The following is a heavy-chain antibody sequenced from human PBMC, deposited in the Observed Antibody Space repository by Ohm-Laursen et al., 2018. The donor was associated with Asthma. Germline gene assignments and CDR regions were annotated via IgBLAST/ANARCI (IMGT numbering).Heavy chain of an antibody. CDR2: IQPLGGAA. CDR1: GDTFNIFGNSW. J-gene: IGHJ4*02. Sequence: SLRLSCAASGDTFNIFGNSWMAWVRQAPGKGLEWLAKIQPLGGAAVYADSVKGRFTISRDNVKSSLYLQMTSLRAEDTAIYYCATEAWWRCDYWGQGSLVTVSS. CDR3: ATEAWWRCDY. V-gene: IGHV3-7*02. D-gene: IGHD2-15*01.